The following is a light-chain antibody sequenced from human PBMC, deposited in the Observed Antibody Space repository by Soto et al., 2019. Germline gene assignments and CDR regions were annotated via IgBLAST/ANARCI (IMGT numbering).Light chain of an antibody. CDR1: QSISSW. Sequence: DIQMTQSPSTLSASVGDRVTITCRASQSISSWLAWYQQKPGKAPKFLIYDASNLESGVPSRFSGSGSGTEFTLTISSLQPDDFATYYCQQYSSYWTSGQGTQVDIK. V-gene: IGKV1-5*01. CDR2: DAS. J-gene: IGKJ1*01. CDR3: QQYSSYWT.